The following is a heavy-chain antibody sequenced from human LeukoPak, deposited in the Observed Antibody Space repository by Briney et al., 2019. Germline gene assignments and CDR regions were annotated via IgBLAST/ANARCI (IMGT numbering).Heavy chain of an antibody. CDR3: ARAPRYYYDSSGYWDYYYYYMDV. J-gene: IGHJ6*03. CDR1: GGSISSYY. CDR2: IYTSGST. D-gene: IGHD3-22*01. Sequence: SETLSLTCTVSGGSISSYYWSWIRQPAGKGLEWIGRIYTSGSTNYNPSLKSRVTMSVDTSKNQFSLKLSSVTAADTAVYYCARAPRYYYDSSGYWDYYYYYMDVWGKGTTVTVSS. V-gene: IGHV4-4*07.